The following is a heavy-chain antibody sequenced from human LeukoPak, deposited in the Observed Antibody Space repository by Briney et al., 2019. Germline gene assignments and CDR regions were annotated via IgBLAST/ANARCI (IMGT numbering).Heavy chain of an antibody. CDR1: GFTFSRYW. V-gene: IGHV3-74*01. CDR3: ARVLSGSWDWFDP. CDR2: INPDGSTT. J-gene: IGHJ5*02. Sequence: GGSLRLSCAASGFTFSRYWIHWVRQAPGKGLEWVSRINPDGSTTTYADSVKGRFTISRDNAKNTVYLQMNNLRAEDTAVYYCARVLSGSWDWFDPWGQGTLVTVSS. D-gene: IGHD3-22*01.